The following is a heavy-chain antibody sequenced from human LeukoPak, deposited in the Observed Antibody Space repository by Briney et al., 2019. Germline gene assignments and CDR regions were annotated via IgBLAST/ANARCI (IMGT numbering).Heavy chain of an antibody. V-gene: IGHV3-23*01. D-gene: IGHD6-13*01. CDR1: GFTFSSYA. J-gene: IGHJ4*02. CDR2: ISGSGGST. CDR3: AKADERQQLVGIDY. Sequence: GGSLRLSCAASGFTFSSYAMSWVRQAPGKGLEWVSAISGSGGSTYYADSVKGRFTISRDNSKNTLYLQMNSLRAEDTAVYYCAKADERQQLVGIDYWGQGTLVTVSS.